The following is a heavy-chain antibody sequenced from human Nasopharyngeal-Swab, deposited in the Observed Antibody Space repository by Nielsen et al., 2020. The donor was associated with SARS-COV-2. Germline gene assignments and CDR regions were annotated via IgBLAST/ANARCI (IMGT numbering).Heavy chain of an antibody. CDR3: ARGDGIAVAGTRNPHFDY. Sequence: SETLSLTCAVYGGPFSGYYWSWIRQPPGKGLEWIGEINHSGSTNYNPSLKSRVTISVDTSKNQFSLKLSSVTAADTAVYYCARGDGIAVAGTRNPHFDYWGQGTLVTVSS. V-gene: IGHV4-34*01. CDR2: INHSGST. CDR1: GGPFSGYY. J-gene: IGHJ4*02. D-gene: IGHD6-19*01.